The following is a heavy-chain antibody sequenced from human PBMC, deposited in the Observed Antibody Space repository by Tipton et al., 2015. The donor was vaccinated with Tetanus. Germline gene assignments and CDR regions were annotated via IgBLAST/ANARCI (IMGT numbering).Heavy chain of an antibody. J-gene: IGHJ4*02. CDR1: GFSFSDSF. CDR3: GTLVRGVLLTRVIEY. V-gene: IGHV3-11*01. D-gene: IGHD3-10*01. CDR2: ISGSSNTM. Sequence: QVQLVQSGGGLVKPGGSLRLTCAASGFSFSDSFMAWIRQAPGKGLEWVSYISGSSNTMYLADSVRGRMTTSRDNAENSLYLRMDNLRVEDTAVYYCGTLVRGVLLTRVIEYWGRGTLVTVSS.